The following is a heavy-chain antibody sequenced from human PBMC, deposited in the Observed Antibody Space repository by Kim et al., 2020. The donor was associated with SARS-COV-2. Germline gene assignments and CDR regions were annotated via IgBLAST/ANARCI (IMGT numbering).Heavy chain of an antibody. V-gene: IGHV3-30*18. J-gene: IGHJ6*02. D-gene: IGHD6-13*01. CDR2: ISYDGSNK. CDR1: GFTFSSYG. Sequence: GGSLRLSCAASGFTFSSYGMHWVRQAPGKGLEWVAVISYDGSNKYHADSVKGRFTISRDNSKNTLYLQMNSLRAEDTAVYYCAKAPAAAGLSVHGMDVWGQGTTVTVSS. CDR3: AKAPAAAGLSVHGMDV.